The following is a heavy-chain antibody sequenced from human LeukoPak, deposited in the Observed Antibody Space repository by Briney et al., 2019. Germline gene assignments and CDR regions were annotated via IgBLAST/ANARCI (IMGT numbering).Heavy chain of an antibody. Sequence: SETLSLTCTVSGGSISSSSYHWGWIRQPPGKGLEWIGSIYYSGSTYYNPSLKSRVTISVDTSKNQFSLKLSSVTAADTAVYYCARVKFGTYYFDYWGQGTLVTVSS. J-gene: IGHJ4*02. CDR3: ARVKFGTYYFDY. V-gene: IGHV4-39*07. D-gene: IGHD1-14*01. CDR2: IYYSGST. CDR1: GGSISSSSYH.